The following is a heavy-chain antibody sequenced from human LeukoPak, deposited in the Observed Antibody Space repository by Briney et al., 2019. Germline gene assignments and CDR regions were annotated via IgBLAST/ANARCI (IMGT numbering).Heavy chain of an antibody. V-gene: IGHV3-23*01. J-gene: IGHJ5*02. CDR1: GFTSSSYA. CDR2: ISGSGGST. CDR3: AKDSQPPTNDFWSGFWFDP. Sequence: GGSLRLSCAASGFTSSSYAMSWVRQAPGKGLEWVSAISGSGGSTYYADSVKGRFTISRDNSKNTLYLQMNSLRAEDTAVYYCAKDSQPPTNDFWSGFWFDPWGQGTLVTVSS. D-gene: IGHD3-3*01.